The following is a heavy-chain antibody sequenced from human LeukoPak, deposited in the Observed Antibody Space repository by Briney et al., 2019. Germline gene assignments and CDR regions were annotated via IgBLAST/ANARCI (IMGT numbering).Heavy chain of an antibody. CDR3: ARRGDRGNHADY. D-gene: IGHD1-14*01. Sequence: ASVKVSCKASGYTFTHYYMHWVRQAPGQGLEWMGRINPSSGSTAYAHKFQDRLTLTRDMYASTLYMELSSLGSEDTAVYYCARRGDRGNHADYWVQGTLVSVRS. CDR2: INPSSGST. V-gene: IGHV1-46*01. CDR1: GYTFTHYY. J-gene: IGHJ4*02.